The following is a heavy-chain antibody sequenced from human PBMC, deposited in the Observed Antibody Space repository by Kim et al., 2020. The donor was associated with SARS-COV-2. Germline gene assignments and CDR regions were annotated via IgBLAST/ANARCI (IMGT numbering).Heavy chain of an antibody. J-gene: IGHJ5*02. V-gene: IGHV3-74*01. D-gene: IGHD2-2*01. CDR3: AGYQLLS. CDR2: IKGDGSST. Sequence: HWVRQAQGKGLVWVSQIKGDGSSTIYADSVKGRFTISRDNAKNTVYLQMNSLRAEDTAVYYCAGYQLLSWGQGTLVTVSS.